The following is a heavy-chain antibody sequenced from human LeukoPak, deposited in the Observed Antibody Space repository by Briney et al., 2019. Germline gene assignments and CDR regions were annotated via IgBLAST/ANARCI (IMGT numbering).Heavy chain of an antibody. CDR2: IYTSGST. D-gene: IGHD3-10*01. V-gene: IGHV4-4*07. Sequence: SETLSLTCTVSGCSISSYYWSWIRQPAGKGLEWIGRIYTSGSTNYNPSLKSRVTMSVDTSKNQFSLKLSSVTAADTAVYYCARDLTMVRGVIILGYWFDPWGQGTLVTVSS. CDR1: GCSISSYY. J-gene: IGHJ5*02. CDR3: ARDLTMVRGVIILGYWFDP.